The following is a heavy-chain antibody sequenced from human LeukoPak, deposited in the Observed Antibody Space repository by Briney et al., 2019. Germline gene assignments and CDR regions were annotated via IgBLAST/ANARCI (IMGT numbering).Heavy chain of an antibody. Sequence: GGSLRLSCAASGFTFGNYAMSWVRQAPGKGLEWVSAISGSGGSTYYADSVKGRFTISRDNSKNTLYLQMNSLRAEDTAVYYCAKDRRDGYSYFDYWGQGTLVTVSS. CDR3: AKDRRDGYSYFDY. CDR1: GFTFGNYA. D-gene: IGHD5-24*01. J-gene: IGHJ4*02. CDR2: ISGSGGST. V-gene: IGHV3-23*01.